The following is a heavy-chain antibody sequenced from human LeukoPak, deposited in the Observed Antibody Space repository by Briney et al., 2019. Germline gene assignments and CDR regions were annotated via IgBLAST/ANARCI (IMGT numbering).Heavy chain of an antibody. J-gene: IGHJ4*02. CDR2: ISSNGGST. Sequence: GGSLRLSCAASGFTFSNYAMHWVRQAPGKGLEYVSTISSNGGSTYYANSVKGRFTISRDNSKNTLYLQMGSLRAVDMAVYYCARDRGTLPGYFDYWGQGTLVTVSS. CDR3: ARDRGTLPGYFDY. D-gene: IGHD1-7*01. CDR1: GFTFSNYA. V-gene: IGHV3-64*01.